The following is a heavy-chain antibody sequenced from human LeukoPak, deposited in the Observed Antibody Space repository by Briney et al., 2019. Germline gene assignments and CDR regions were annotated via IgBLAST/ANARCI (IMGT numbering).Heavy chain of an antibody. CDR3: AKPPTAGDAFDI. V-gene: IGHV3-23*01. Sequence: GGSLRLSCAASGFTFSSYAMSWVRQAPGKGLGWVSAISGSGGSTYYADSVKGRFTISRDNSKNTLYLQMNSLRAEDTAVYYCAKPPTAGDAFDIWGQGTMVTVSS. D-gene: IGHD3-10*01. J-gene: IGHJ3*02. CDR2: ISGSGGST. CDR1: GFTFSSYA.